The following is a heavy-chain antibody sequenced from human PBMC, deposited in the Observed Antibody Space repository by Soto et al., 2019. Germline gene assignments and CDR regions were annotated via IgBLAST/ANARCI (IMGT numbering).Heavy chain of an antibody. J-gene: IGHJ5*02. CDR3: AHPITYYDYVWGSYDYWFDP. D-gene: IGHD3-16*01. Sequence: GPTLVNPTQTLTLTCTFSGFSLSTSGVGVGWIRQPPGKALEWLALIYWNDDKRYSPSLKSRLTITKDTSKNQVVLTMTNMDPVDTATYYCAHPITYYDYVWGSYDYWFDPWGQGTLVTAPQ. CDR1: GFSLSTSGVG. V-gene: IGHV2-5*01. CDR2: IYWNDDK.